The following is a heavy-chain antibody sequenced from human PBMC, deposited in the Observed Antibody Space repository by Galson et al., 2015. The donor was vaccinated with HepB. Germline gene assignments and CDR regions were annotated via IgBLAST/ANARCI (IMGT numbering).Heavy chain of an antibody. CDR3: AREKITMLQSSGWNWFDP. J-gene: IGHJ5*02. D-gene: IGHD3-10*01. V-gene: IGHV4-59*01. Sequence: SETLSLTCTVSGGSISSYYWSWIRQPPGKGLEWLGYIYYSGSTNYNPSLESRVTISVDSSKNHFSLKLSSVTAADTAVYYCAREKITMLQSSGWNWFDPWGQGTLVTVSS. CDR2: IYYSGST. CDR1: GGSISSYY.